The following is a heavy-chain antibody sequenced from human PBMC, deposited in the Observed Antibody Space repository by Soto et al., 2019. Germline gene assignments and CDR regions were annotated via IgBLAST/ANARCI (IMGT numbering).Heavy chain of an antibody. CDR2: IYYSGST. V-gene: IGHV4-59*01. D-gene: IGHD3-10*01. CDR3: ASIPNYGSGSYRRAFDI. Sequence: SETLSLTCTVSGGSISSYYWSWIRQPPGKGPEWIGYIYYSGSTNYNPSLKSRVTISVDTSKNQFSLKLSSVTAADTAVYYCASIPNYGSGSYRRAFDIWGQGTMVTVSS. CDR1: GGSISSYY. J-gene: IGHJ3*02.